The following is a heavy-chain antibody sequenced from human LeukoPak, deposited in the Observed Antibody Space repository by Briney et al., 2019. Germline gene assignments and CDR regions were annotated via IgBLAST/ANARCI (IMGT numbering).Heavy chain of an antibody. CDR2: IGGSDDTT. D-gene: IGHD2-2*01. Sequence: GGSLRLSCAASGFSLRTYAMNWVRQVPGKGLEWVSSIGGSDDTTYYADSVKGRFTISSDFSTNTVSLQMTSLRAEDTAVYFCAKGLVVNNNYFDNWGQGTLVTVSS. CDR1: GFSLRTYA. J-gene: IGHJ4*02. V-gene: IGHV3-23*01. CDR3: AKGLVVNNNYFDN.